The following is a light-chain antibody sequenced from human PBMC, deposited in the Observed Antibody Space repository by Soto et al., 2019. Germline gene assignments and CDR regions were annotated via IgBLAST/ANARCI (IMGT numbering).Light chain of an antibody. CDR2: AAS. CDR3: QQSYSKWT. Sequence: DIQMTQSPSSLSASVGDRVTITCRAKESVSSYVNWYQQKPGKAPKLLIYAASSLQSGVPARFSGSGSVTDFTLTISGLQPEDFATYFCQQSYSKWTFGQGTKVEIK. CDR1: ESVSSY. J-gene: IGKJ1*01. V-gene: IGKV1-39*01.